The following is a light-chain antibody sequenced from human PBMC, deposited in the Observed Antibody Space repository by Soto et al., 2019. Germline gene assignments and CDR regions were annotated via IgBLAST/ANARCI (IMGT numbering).Light chain of an antibody. V-gene: IGKV1-27*01. J-gene: IGKJ4*01. CDR3: QKYNSAPPGLT. CDR1: QGITYY. CDR2: AAS. Sequence: DIQMTQSPSSLSASVGDRVTITCRASQGITYYLAWYQQKPGKVPKLLIYAASTLQSGVPSRFSGSGSGIDFTLTISSLQPEDVATYYCQKYNSAPPGLTFGGGTKVEIK.